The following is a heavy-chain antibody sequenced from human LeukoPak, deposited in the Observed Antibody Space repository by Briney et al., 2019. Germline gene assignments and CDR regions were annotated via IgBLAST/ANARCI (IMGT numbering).Heavy chain of an antibody. D-gene: IGHD4-23*01. CDR3: ARVNGGKSYYYMDV. V-gene: IGHV4-39*07. J-gene: IGHJ6*03. CDR1: GGSISSSSYY. Sequence: SETLCLTWTVSGGSISSSSYYWGWIRQPPGKGLEWIGRIYTSGSTNYNPSLKSRVTMSVDTSKNQFSLKLSSVTAADTAVYYCARVNGGKSYYYMDVWGKGTTVTVSS. CDR2: IYTSGST.